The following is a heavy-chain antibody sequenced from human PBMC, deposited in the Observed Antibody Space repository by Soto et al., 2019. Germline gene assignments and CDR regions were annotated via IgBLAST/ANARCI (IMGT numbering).Heavy chain of an antibody. CDR3: VRDEAPSERGFTGYDY. CDR1: GFSLSSYG. D-gene: IGHD5-12*01. V-gene: IGHV3-33*01. CDR2: IWFDGSKK. Sequence: QAQLVESGGGVVQPGTSLRLSCAASGFSLSSYGMHWVRQGPGKGLEWVAVIWFDGSKKDYADSVKGRFTVSRDNSKNTLFMEMKSLRVEDTAVYYCVRDEAPSERGFTGYDYWGQGTLVTVSP. J-gene: IGHJ4*02.